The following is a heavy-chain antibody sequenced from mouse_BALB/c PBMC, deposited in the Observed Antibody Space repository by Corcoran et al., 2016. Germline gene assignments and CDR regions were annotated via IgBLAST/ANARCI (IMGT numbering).Heavy chain of an antibody. V-gene: IGHV8-12*01. D-gene: IGHD1-1*01. CDR3: ARSRGTTVPLDY. Sequence: QVTLKESGPGIFPPSQTLSLTCSFSAFSLSTSGLGVSWIRQPSGKGLEWLAHIYWDDDNRYNPSLKSRLTISKDTSRNQVFLKINSVDTAENGTGDCARSRGTTVPLDYWGQGTTLTVSS. J-gene: IGHJ2*01. CDR1: AFSLSTSGLG. CDR2: IYWDDDN.